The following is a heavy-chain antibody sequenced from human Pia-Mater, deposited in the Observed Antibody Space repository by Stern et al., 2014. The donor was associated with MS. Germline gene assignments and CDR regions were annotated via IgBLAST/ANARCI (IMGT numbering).Heavy chain of an antibody. CDR2: ISYDGSNK. D-gene: IGHD3-3*01. CDR1: GFTFSSYA. Sequence: VHLVESGGGVVQPGRSLRLSCAASGFTFSSYAMNWVRQAPGKGLEWVAVISYDGSNKYYADSVKGRFSISRDNSKNTLYMQMNSLRAEDTAVYYCARDLLTYYDFWSGQNPFDYWGQGTLVTVSS. V-gene: IGHV3-30-3*01. CDR3: ARDLLTYYDFWSGQNPFDY. J-gene: IGHJ4*02.